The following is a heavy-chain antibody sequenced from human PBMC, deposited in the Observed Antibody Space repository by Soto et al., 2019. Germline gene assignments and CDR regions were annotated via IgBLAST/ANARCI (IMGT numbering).Heavy chain of an antibody. CDR2: IAHNGNAK. J-gene: IGHJ1*01. CDR1: GFTFSSYV. V-gene: IGHV3-30*03. D-gene: IGHD3-22*01. CDR3: ATEAASSGHAGTFYH. Sequence: QVQLVESGGGVVQPGTSLRLSCAASGFTFSSYVMHWARQAPGKGLEWVAGIAHNGNAKHYADSVKDRFTISRDNSRKHLYLQMSGLRLEDTALYYCATEAASSGHAGTFYHWGQGTLVTVSS.